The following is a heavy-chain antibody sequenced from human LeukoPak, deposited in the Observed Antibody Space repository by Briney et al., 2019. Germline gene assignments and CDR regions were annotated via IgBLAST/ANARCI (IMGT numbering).Heavy chain of an antibody. CDR2: IYDSGST. CDR3: ARHEGSYTNNWFDP. V-gene: IGHV4-59*08. Sequence: SETLSLTCTVSGGSINSYFWSWIRQPPGKGLEWIGYIYDSGSTSYNPSLKSRLTISVDTSRNQFSLKLSSVTAADTAVYYCARHEGSYTNNWFDPWGQGTLVTVSS. D-gene: IGHD3-10*01. J-gene: IGHJ5*02. CDR1: GGSINSYF.